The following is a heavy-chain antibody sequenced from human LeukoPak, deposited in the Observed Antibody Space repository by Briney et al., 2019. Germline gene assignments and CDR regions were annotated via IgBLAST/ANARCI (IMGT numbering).Heavy chain of an antibody. V-gene: IGHV3-48*01. J-gene: IGHJ3*02. CDR1: GFTFSSYW. Sequence: GGSLRLSCAASGFTFSSYWMHWVRQAPGKGLEWVSYISSSSSTIYYADSVKGRFTISRDNAKNSLYLQMNSLRAEDTAVYYCARLKYYYDSSGYQNDAFDIWGQGTMVTVSS. CDR3: ARLKYYYDSSGYQNDAFDI. D-gene: IGHD3-22*01. CDR2: ISSSSSTI.